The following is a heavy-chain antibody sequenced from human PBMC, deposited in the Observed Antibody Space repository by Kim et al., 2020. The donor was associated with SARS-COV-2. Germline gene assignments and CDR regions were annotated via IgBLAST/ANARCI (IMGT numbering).Heavy chain of an antibody. J-gene: IGHJ4*02. Sequence: QKFQGRVTITADESTSTAYMELSSLRSEDTAVYYCARDIKDGTGTTTWDYWGQGTLVTVSS. CDR3: ARDIKDGTGTTTWDY. V-gene: IGHV1-69*01. D-gene: IGHD1-7*01.